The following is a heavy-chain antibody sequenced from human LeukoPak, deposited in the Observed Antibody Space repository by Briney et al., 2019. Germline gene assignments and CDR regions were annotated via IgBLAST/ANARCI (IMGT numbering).Heavy chain of an antibody. Sequence: ASVKVSCKASGYTFTSYGISWVRQAPGQGLEWMGWISAYNGNTNYAQKLQGRVTMTTDTSTSTAYMELSSLRSEDTAVYYCARGPRDYYDSSGYSKGMDYWGQGTLVTVSS. CDR3: ARGPRDYYDSSGYSKGMDY. V-gene: IGHV1-18*01. CDR1: GYTFTSYG. D-gene: IGHD3-22*01. CDR2: ISAYNGNT. J-gene: IGHJ4*02.